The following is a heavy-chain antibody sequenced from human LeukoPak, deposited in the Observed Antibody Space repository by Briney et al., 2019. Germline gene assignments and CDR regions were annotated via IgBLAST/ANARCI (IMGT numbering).Heavy chain of an antibody. D-gene: IGHD3-10*01. V-gene: IGHV1-8*01. Sequence: ASVKVSCKASGYTFTSYDINWVRQATGQGLEWMGWMNPNSGNTGYTQKFQGRVTMTRNTSISTAYMELSSLRSEDTAVYYCARGHYYYGSYYGMDVWGQGTTVTVSS. J-gene: IGHJ6*02. CDR2: MNPNSGNT. CDR3: ARGHYYYGSYYGMDV. CDR1: GYTFTSYD.